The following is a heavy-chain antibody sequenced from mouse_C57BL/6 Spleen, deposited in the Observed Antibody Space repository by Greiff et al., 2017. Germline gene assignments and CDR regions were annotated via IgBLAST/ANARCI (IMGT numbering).Heavy chain of an antibody. CDR3: TRDGRLDTPFAY. J-gene: IGHJ3*01. V-gene: IGHV5-9-1*02. Sequence: EVQRVESGEGLVKPGGSLKLSCAASGFTFSSYAMSWVRQTPEKRLEWVAYISSGGDYIYYDDTVKGRFTISRDNARNTLYLQMSSLKSEDTAMYYCTRDGRLDTPFAYWGQGTLVTVSA. CDR1: GFTFSSYA. CDR2: ISSGGDYI. D-gene: IGHD2-3*01.